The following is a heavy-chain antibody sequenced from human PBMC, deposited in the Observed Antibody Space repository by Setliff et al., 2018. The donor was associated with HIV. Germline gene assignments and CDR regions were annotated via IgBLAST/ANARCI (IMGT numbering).Heavy chain of an antibody. D-gene: IGHD2-21*02. J-gene: IGHJ6*03. CDR3: FTGGYHHSGGYWGSYYYLDV. CDR2: VKSKADGGTT. Sequence: PGGSLGLSCALSGFSFNKAWMNWVRQAPGKGLEWVGRVKSKADGGTTDYAAPVKGRFTISRDDSENTLFLQMDSLKTEDTAMYYCFTGGYHHSGGYWGSYYYLDVWGKGTTVTVSS. V-gene: IGHV3-15*07. CDR1: GFSFNKAW.